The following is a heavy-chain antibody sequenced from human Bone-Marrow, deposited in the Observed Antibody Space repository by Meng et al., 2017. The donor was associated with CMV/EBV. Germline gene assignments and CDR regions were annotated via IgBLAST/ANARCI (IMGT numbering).Heavy chain of an antibody. J-gene: IGHJ3*02. V-gene: IGHV3-23*01. D-gene: IGHD1-14*01. Sequence: GESLKISCAASGFIFTDYAMSWVRQAPGKGLEWVSGISGSGGTIYYVDSVKGRFTISRGNAKNTLYLQMNSLRAEDTAVYYCARVKSRNRLDAFDIWGQGTMVTVSS. CDR3: ARVKSRNRLDAFDI. CDR2: ISGSGGTI. CDR1: GFIFTDYA.